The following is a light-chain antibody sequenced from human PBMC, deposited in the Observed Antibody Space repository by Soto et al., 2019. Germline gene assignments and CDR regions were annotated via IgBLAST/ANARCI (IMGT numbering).Light chain of an antibody. CDR3: QTYASSVT. V-gene: IGKV3-20*01. Sequence: EIVLTQSPGSLSLSPGERATLSCRASQSVSSSFFAWYQQKPGQAPRLLIYGASSRATGIPDRFSGSGSGTDFNLTISRLEPDALEMYYCQTYASSVTFGQGTKVEIK. J-gene: IGKJ1*01. CDR2: GAS. CDR1: QSVSSSF.